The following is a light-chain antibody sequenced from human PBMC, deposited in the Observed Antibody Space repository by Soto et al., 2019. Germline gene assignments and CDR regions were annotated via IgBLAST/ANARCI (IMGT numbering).Light chain of an antibody. V-gene: IGKV3-20*01. J-gene: IGKJ2*01. CDR2: GAS. CDR1: QSVSSSY. CDR3: QQFGSSTLYT. Sequence: EIVLTQSPGTLSLSPGERVTLSCRASQSVSSSYLDWYQQKPGPAPRLLIYGASSRATGIPDRFSGSGSGTDFTVTISRLETEDFAVYYCQQFGSSTLYTFGQGTKLDIK.